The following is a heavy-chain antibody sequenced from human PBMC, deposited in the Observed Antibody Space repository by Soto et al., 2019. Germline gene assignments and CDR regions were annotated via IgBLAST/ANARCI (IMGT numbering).Heavy chain of an antibody. J-gene: IGHJ4*02. Sequence: GGPLRVSCAASGFTFSGDGRHWVRQAPGKGLEWVAVIWYDGSNKYYADSVKGRFTISRDNSKNTLYLQMNSLRAEDTAVYYCAQDNPPAYWGQGTLVTVSS. CDR1: GFTFSGDG. CDR3: AQDNPPAY. CDR2: IWYDGSNK. V-gene: IGHV3-33*06.